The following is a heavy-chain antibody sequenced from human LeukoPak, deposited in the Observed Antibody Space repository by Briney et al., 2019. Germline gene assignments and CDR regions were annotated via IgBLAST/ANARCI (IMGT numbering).Heavy chain of an antibody. Sequence: PGGSLRLSCAASGFAFSSYGMHWVRQAPGKGLEWVALISYDGSNKYYADSVKGRFTISRDNSKNTLYLQMNSLRAEDTAVYYCAKDRYTYGTEYFDYWGQGPLVTVSS. CDR3: AKDRYTYGTEYFDY. J-gene: IGHJ4*02. D-gene: IGHD5-18*01. CDR2: ISYDGSNK. V-gene: IGHV3-30*18. CDR1: GFAFSSYG.